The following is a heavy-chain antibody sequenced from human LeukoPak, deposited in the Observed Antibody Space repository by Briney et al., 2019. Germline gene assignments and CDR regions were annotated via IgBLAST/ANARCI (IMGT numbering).Heavy chain of an antibody. V-gene: IGHV1-18*01. CDR3: ARDAHQSGSYNFDY. Sequence: ASVKVSCKASGYTFTSYGVSWVRQAPGQGLEWMGWISAYNGNTSYAQNLQGRVTMTTDTSTSTAYMELRSLRSDDTAVYYCARDAHQSGSYNFDYWGQGTLVTVSS. CDR1: GYTFTSYG. J-gene: IGHJ4*02. CDR2: ISAYNGNT. D-gene: IGHD1-26*01.